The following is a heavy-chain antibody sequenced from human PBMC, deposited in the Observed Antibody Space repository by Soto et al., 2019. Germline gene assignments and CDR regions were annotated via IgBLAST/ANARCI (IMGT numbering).Heavy chain of an antibody. CDR2: IIPIFGTA. V-gene: IGHV1-69*13. CDR1: GGTFSSYA. D-gene: IGHD3-9*01. J-gene: IGHJ4*02. CDR3: ARARAVYYDILTGPDY. Sequence: SVKVSCKASGGTFSSYAISWVRQAPGQGLEWMGGIIPIFGTANYAQKFQGRVTITADESTSTAYMELSSLRSEDTAVYYCARARAVYYDILTGPDYWGQGTLVTVSS.